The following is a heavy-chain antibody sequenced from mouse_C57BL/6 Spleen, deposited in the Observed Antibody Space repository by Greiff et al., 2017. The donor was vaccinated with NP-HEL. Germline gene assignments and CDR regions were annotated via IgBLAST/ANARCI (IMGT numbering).Heavy chain of an antibody. D-gene: IGHD1-1*01. CDR1: GYAFSSSW. CDR3: ARRTVVATGYFDY. Sequence: VQLVESGPELVKPGASVKISCKASGYAFSSSWMNWVKQRPGKGLEWIGRIYPGDGDTNYNGKFKGKATLTADKSSSTAYMQLSSLTSEDSAVYFCARRTVVATGYFDYWGQGTTLTVSS. CDR2: IYPGDGDT. J-gene: IGHJ2*01. V-gene: IGHV1-82*01.